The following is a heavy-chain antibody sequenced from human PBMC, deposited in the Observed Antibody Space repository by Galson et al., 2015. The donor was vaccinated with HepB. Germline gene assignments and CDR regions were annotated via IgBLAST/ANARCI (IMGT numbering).Heavy chain of an antibody. CDR3: ARHRLFCTTTPCTLGMDV. J-gene: IGHJ6*02. V-gene: IGHV3-21*03. Sequence: CAASGFLFSSYSMNWVRQAPGKGLEWISFISSSGNDMYYADSVKSRVTISVDTSKNQFSLKLNSVTAADTAVYYCARHRLFCTTTPCTLGMDVWGLGTTVTVSS. D-gene: IGHD2-8*01. CDR2: ISSSGNDM. CDR1: GFLFSSYS.